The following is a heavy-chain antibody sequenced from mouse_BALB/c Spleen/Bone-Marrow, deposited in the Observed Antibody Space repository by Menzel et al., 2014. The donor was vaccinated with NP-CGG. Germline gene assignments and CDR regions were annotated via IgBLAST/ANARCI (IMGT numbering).Heavy chain of an antibody. CDR3: ARGGNWDDFDV. V-gene: IGHV5-17*02. D-gene: IGHD4-1*01. Sequence: EVNLVDSGGGLVQPGGSRKLSCAASGFTFSTFGMHCVRQAPEKGLEWVAYISSGSTAIFYADTLKGRFTISRDNPENTLFLQMTSLRSEDTAMYYCARGGNWDDFDVWGAGTTVTVSS. CDR1: GFTFSTFG. CDR2: ISSGSTAI. J-gene: IGHJ1*01.